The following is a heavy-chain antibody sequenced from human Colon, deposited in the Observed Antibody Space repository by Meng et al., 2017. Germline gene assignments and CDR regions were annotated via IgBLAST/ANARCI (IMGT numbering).Heavy chain of an antibody. V-gene: IGHV3-72*01. CDR3: VREGLWRQLLSAGFDI. CDR2: SRDKNNRFST. D-gene: IGHD4/OR15-4a*01. J-gene: IGHJ3*02. CDR1: GFTSSDYY. Sequence: GSLRLSCAVSGFTSSDYYMDWVRQAPGKGLEWVARSRDKNNRFSTEYAASVKGRCTISRDVSKNPLYLQLSSLKTEDTAVSYCVREGLWRQLLSAGFDIWGQGTMVTVSS.